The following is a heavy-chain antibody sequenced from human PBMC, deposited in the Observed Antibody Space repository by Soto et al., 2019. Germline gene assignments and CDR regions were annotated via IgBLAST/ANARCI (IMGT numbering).Heavy chain of an antibody. Sequence: GSLRLSCAASGFIFSPYGIHWVRQAPGKGLEWVALIRNDGSDKYYAESVTGRFTISRDNSKNTVYLQMNSLRAEDTALYFCARAPRMAPFDIWGQGTMVTVSS. CDR1: GFIFSPYG. V-gene: IGHV3-33*01. CDR2: IRNDGSDK. CDR3: ARAPRMAPFDI. J-gene: IGHJ3*02.